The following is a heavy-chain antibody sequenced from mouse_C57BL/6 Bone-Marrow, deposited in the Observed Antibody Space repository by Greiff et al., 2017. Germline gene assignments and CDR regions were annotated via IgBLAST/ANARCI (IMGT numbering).Heavy chain of an antibody. CDR2: IDPENGAT. Sequence: EVQLQQSGAELVRPGASVKLSCTASGFNIKDDYMHWVKQRPEQGLEWIGWIDPENGATEYASKFQGKATITADTSSNTADLQLSSLTSEDTAVYYCTTFPLITTVVATDYFDYWGQGTTLTVSS. CDR3: TTFPLITTVVATDYFDY. CDR1: GFNIKDDY. V-gene: IGHV14-4*01. J-gene: IGHJ2*01. D-gene: IGHD1-1*01.